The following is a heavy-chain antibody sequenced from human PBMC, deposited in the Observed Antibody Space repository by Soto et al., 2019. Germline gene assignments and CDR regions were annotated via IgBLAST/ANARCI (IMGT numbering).Heavy chain of an antibody. J-gene: IGHJ6*02. CDR2: IYSSGST. Sequence: QLQLQESGPGLVKPSETLSLTCTVSGGSISRSNCYWGWIRQPPGKGLEWIGSIYSSGSTYYNPSLKSLVTISVDTSKNQFSLKVSSVTAADTDVYYCARQTGTGGMDVWGQGTTVTV. CDR3: ARQTGTGGMDV. CDR1: GGSISRSNCY. V-gene: IGHV4-39*01. D-gene: IGHD3-9*01.